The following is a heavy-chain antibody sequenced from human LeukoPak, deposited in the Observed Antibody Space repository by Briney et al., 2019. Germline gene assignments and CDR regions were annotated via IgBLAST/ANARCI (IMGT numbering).Heavy chain of an antibody. J-gene: IGHJ4*02. CDR2: IYSSGTT. D-gene: IGHD6-6*01. CDR3: SRLLPSRPDFYFDY. CDR1: GASISSDY. Sequence: SETLSLTCTESGASISSDYWSWIRQPPGRSPEWIGYIYSSGTTKYNPSLQSRVTVSIDTSKNQFSLKLTSMTAADTAVYFCSRLLPSRPDFYFDYWGQGTLVTVSS. V-gene: IGHV4-4*09.